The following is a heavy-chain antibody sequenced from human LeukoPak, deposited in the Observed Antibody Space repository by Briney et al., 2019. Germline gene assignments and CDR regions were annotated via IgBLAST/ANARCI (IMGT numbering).Heavy chain of an antibody. J-gene: IGHJ4*02. V-gene: IGHV3-23*01. D-gene: IGHD6-19*01. CDR1: GFTFSNYA. CDR2: ISGSGGST. CDR3: ANSLGTLAGPSDY. Sequence: GGSLRLSCAASGFTFSNYAMNWVRQAPGKGLEWVSGISGSGGSTYYADSVKGRFTISRDNSKNTLYLRMNSLRANDTAVYYCANSLGTLAGPSDYWGQGTLVTVSS.